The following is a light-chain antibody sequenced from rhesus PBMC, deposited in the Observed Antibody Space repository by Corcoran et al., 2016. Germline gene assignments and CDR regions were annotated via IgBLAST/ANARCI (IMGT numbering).Light chain of an antibody. CDR2: SAS. V-gene: IGKV1S17*01. J-gene: IGKJ3*01. Sequence: DIQMTQSPSSLSASVGDTVTITCRASQGIGKNLAWYQQSPGKVPKLLIYSASSLESRNPSRFTASGSGTDFTLTISSLQPEDFATYYCQHGYVTPFTFGPGTKLEIK. CDR3: QHGYVTPFT. CDR1: QGIGKN.